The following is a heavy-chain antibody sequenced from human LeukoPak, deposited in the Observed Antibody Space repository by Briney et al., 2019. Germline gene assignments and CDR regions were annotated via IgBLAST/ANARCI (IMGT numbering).Heavy chain of an antibody. CDR2: ISDSGST. J-gene: IGHJ4*02. D-gene: IGHD3-22*01. CDR3: ARGYDSSAYYPFNY. Sequence: SETLSLTCVVSGVSLSTHHWSWIRQSPGRGLEWIGYISDSGSTNYNPSLKSRVTISVDTSKNQFSLMLSSVTAADTAVYYCARGYDSSAYYPFNYWGQGTLVTVSS. CDR1: GVSLSTHH. V-gene: IGHV4-59*11.